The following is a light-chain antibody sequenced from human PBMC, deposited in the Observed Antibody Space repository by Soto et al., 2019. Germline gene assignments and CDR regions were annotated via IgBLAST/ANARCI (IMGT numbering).Light chain of an antibody. J-gene: IGKJ1*01. Sequence: DNVLTQPPGTLSLSPGGRATLSCRASQSVSSSYLAGYQQKPGQAPRLLIYGASSRATGIPDRFSGSGSGTDFTLTISRLEPEDFVVYYCQQYGSSPPTFGQGTRVEIK. CDR1: QSVSSSY. V-gene: IGKV3-20*01. CDR3: QQYGSSPPT. CDR2: GAS.